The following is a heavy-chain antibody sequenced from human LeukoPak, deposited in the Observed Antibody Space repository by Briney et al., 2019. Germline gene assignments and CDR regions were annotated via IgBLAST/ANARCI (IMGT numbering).Heavy chain of an antibody. D-gene: IGHD2-15*01. J-gene: IGHJ5*02. CDR1: GYSFTSYW. V-gene: IGHV5-10-1*01. Sequence: GESLRISCKGSGYSFTSYWISWVRQMPGKGLEWMGRFDPSDSYTNYSPSFQGHVTISADKSISTAYLQWSSLKASDTAMYYCARERAGGYCSGGSCPNWFDPWGQGTLVTVSS. CDR2: FDPSDSYT. CDR3: ARERAGGYCSGGSCPNWFDP.